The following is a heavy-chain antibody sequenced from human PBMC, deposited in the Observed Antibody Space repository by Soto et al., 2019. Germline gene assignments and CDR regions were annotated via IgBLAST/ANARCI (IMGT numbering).Heavy chain of an antibody. Sequence: SETLSLTCAVYGGSFSGYYWSWIRQPPGKGLEWIGEINHSGSTNYNPSLKSRVTIPVDTSKNQFSLKLSSVTAADTAVYYCARPYYGSGSYPHYGMDVWGQGTTVTVSS. V-gene: IGHV4-34*01. CDR3: ARPYYGSGSYPHYGMDV. D-gene: IGHD3-10*01. J-gene: IGHJ6*02. CDR2: INHSGST. CDR1: GGSFSGYY.